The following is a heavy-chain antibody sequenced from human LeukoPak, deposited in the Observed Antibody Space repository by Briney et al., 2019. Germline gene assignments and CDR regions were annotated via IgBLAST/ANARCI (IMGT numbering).Heavy chain of an antibody. Sequence: SETLSLTCAVYGGSFSGYYWSWIRQPPGKGLEWIGEINHSGSTNYNPSLKSRVTISVDTSKNQFSLKLSSVTATDTAVYYCARGLGIAAAGTFDYWGQGTLVTVSS. CDR2: INHSGST. J-gene: IGHJ4*02. CDR1: GGSFSGYY. D-gene: IGHD6-13*01. V-gene: IGHV4-34*01. CDR3: ARGLGIAAAGTFDY.